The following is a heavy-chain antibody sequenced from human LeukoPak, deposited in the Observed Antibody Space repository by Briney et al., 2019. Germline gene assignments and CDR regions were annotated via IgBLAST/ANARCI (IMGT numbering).Heavy chain of an antibody. CDR2: IYYSGST. CDR1: GGSISSSSYY. D-gene: IGHD2-15*01. V-gene: IGHV4-39*01. Sequence: SETLSLTCTVSGGSISSSSYYWGWIRQPPGKGLEWIGSIYYSGSTYYNPSLKSRVTISVDTSKNQFSLKLSSVTAADTAVYYCAGDCSSHMDVWGKGTTLTVSS. J-gene: IGHJ6*03. CDR3: AGDCSSHMDV.